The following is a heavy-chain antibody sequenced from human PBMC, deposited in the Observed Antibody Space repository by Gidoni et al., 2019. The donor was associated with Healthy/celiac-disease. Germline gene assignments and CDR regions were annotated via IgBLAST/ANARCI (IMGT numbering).Heavy chain of an antibody. D-gene: IGHD6-13*01. CDR1: GGSISSSSYY. Sequence: QLQLQESGPGLVKPSETLSLTCTVSGGSISSSSYYWGWIRQPQGKGLEWIGSIYYSGSTYYNPSLNSRVTRSVDTSKNQFSLKVSFVTAADTAVYYGAKTSGRAAAGSGVLGYWGQGTLVTVSS. V-gene: IGHV4-39*07. CDR2: IYYSGST. J-gene: IGHJ4*02. CDR3: AKTSGRAAAGSGVLGY.